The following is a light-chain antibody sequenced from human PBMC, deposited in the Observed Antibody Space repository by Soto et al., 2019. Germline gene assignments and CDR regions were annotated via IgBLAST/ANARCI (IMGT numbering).Light chain of an antibody. CDR3: SSYAGSSNV. V-gene: IGLV2-8*01. J-gene: IGLJ1*01. CDR1: SSDVGGYSY. CDR2: EVN. Sequence: QSVLTQPPSASGSPGQSVAISCTGTSSDVGGYSYVSCYQQHPGKAPKLMIYEVNKRPSGVPDRFSGSKSGNTASLTVSGLQAEDEADYYCSSYAGSSNVFGTGTQVTVL.